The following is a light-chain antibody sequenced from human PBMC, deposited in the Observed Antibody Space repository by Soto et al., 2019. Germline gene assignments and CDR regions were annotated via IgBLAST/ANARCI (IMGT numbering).Light chain of an antibody. CDR1: QSISSW. V-gene: IGKV1-5*01. Sequence: DIQMTQSPSTLSASVGDRVTITCRASQSISSWLAWYQQKPGNAPKLLIYDASSLASGDTSRFSVSGSGTEFTLTISSLQPDGFASYYCQQYNSYSWTVGQGTMVDI. J-gene: IGKJ1*01. CDR3: QQYNSYSWT. CDR2: DAS.